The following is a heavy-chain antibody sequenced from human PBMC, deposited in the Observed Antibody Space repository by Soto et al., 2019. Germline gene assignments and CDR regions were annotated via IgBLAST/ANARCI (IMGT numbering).Heavy chain of an antibody. V-gene: IGHV3-30-3*01. J-gene: IGHJ4*02. CDR2: ISYDGSNK. CDR1: GFTFSSYA. CDR3: ARDRIDSSRWYDY. D-gene: IGHD6-13*01. Sequence: QVQLVESGGGVVQPGRSLRLSCAASGFTFSSYAMHWVRQAPGKGLEWLAVISYDGSNKYYADSVKGRFTISRDNSKNALYLQMDSRGGEDTGGYYCARDRIDSSRWYDYWGQGTLVTVSS.